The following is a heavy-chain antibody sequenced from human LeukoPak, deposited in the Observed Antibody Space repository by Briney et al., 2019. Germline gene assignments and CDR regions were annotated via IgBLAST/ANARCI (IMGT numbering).Heavy chain of an antibody. D-gene: IGHD3-22*01. CDR1: GYSXTSYY. J-gene: IGHJ4*02. CDR3: ARVRSGYYYFDY. CDR2: INPSGGST. Sequence: ASVKVSCKASGYSXTSYYMHWVRQAPGQGLEWMGIINPSGGSTNYAQKFQGRVTMTRDTSTSTVYMELSSLRSEDTAVYYCARVRSGYYYFDYWGQGALVTVSS. V-gene: IGHV1-46*01.